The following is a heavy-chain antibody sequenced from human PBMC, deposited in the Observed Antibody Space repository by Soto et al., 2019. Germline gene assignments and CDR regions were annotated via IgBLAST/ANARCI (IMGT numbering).Heavy chain of an antibody. Sequence: QVQLQESGPGLVKPSQTLSLTCTVSGGSTSSDAYYWGWIRQHSGKGLEWIGYMHYSGSAYYNPSLKSRVTISVDTSMNQFSLKLSSVTAADTAMYYCARYFFDSSGYSNWFDSWGQGTLVTVSS. V-gene: IGHV4-31*03. D-gene: IGHD3-22*01. CDR1: GGSTSSDAYY. CDR3: ARYFFDSSGYSNWFDS. J-gene: IGHJ5*01. CDR2: MHYSGSA.